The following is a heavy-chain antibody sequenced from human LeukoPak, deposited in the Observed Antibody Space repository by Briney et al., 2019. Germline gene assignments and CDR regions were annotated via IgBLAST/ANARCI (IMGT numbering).Heavy chain of an antibody. Sequence: GGSLRLPSAASGFPFSSYWMHWVRQAPGKGLVCVSRINSAGSSTSFADSVKGRFTISRDNAKNTLYLQMNSLRADDTAVYYCERGDDSSGYYPYYYYYYGMDVWGQGTTVTVSS. V-gene: IGHV3-74*01. CDR2: INSAGSST. D-gene: IGHD3-22*01. CDR3: ERGDDSSGYYPYYYYYYGMDV. J-gene: IGHJ6*02. CDR1: GFPFSSYW.